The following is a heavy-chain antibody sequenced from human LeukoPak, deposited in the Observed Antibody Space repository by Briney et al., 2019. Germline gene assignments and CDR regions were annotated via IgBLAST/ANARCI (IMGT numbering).Heavy chain of an antibody. CDR2: ISSSGSTI. CDR1: GFTLSDYY. CDR3: AREGVVAANGWFDP. Sequence: GGSLRLSCAASGFTLSDYYMSWIRQAPGKGLEWVSYISSSGSTIYYADSVKGRFTISRDNAKNSLYLQMNSLRAEDTAVYYCAREGVVAANGWFDPWGQGTLVTVSS. V-gene: IGHV3-11*01. J-gene: IGHJ5*02. D-gene: IGHD2-15*01.